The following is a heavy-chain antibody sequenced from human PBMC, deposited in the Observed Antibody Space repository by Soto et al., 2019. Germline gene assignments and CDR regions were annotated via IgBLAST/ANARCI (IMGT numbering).Heavy chain of an antibody. V-gene: IGHV3-74*01. CDR3: ARAQDLADDAFDI. Sequence: PGGSLRLSCAASGFISRSYLMHWVRQFPGKGLVWVSRINGDGRSTSYADSVKGRFTISRDNAKNTLYLQMNSLRADDTAVYYCARAQDLADDAFDIWGQGAMVTVSS. CDR2: INGDGRST. CDR1: GFISRSYL. J-gene: IGHJ3*02.